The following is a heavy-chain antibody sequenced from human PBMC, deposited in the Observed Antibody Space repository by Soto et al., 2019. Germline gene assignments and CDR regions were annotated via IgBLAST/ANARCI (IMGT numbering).Heavy chain of an antibody. CDR3: ARGRVETYYFDY. CDR2: IWYDGSNK. D-gene: IGHD1-1*01. Sequence: ESGGGVVQPGRSLRLSCAASGFTFSSYGMHWVRQAPGKGLEWVAVIWYDGSNKYYADSVKGRFTISRDNSKNTLYLQMNSLRAEDTAVYYCARGRVETYYFDYWGQGTLVTVSS. J-gene: IGHJ4*02. CDR1: GFTFSSYG. V-gene: IGHV3-33*01.